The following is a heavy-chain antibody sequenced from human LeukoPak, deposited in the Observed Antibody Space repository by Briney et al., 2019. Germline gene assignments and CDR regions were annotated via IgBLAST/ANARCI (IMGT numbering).Heavy chain of an antibody. Sequence: GGSLRLSCAASGFTFSSYWMSWVRQAPGKGLEWVANIKQGGSEKYYVDSVKGRFTISRDNAKNSLYLQMNSLRAEDTAVYYCARLAIFGVAYDAFDIWGQGTMVTVSS. CDR3: ARLAIFGVAYDAFDI. CDR2: IKQGGSEK. J-gene: IGHJ3*02. V-gene: IGHV3-7*01. CDR1: GFTFSSYW. D-gene: IGHD3-3*01.